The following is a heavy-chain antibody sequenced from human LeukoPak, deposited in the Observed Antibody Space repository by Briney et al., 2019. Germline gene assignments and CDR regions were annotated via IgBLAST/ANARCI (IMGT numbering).Heavy chain of an antibody. D-gene: IGHD4-23*01. J-gene: IGHJ6*02. Sequence: ASVEVSCKASGYTFTSYAMHWVRQAPGQRLEWMGWINAGNGNTKYSQKFQGRVTITRDTSASTAYMELSSLRSEDTAVYYCARVGVATVVTATRYYYGMDVWGQGTTVTVSS. V-gene: IGHV1-3*01. CDR2: INAGNGNT. CDR1: GYTFTSYA. CDR3: ARVGVATVVTATRYYYGMDV.